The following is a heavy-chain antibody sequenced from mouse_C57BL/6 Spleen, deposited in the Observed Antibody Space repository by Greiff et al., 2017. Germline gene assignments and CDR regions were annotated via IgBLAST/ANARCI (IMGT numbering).Heavy chain of an antibody. V-gene: IGHV5-17*01. J-gene: IGHJ4*01. CDR2: ISSGSSTI. CDR3: AMWDYDFLAMDY. D-gene: IGHD2-4*01. CDR1: GFTFSDYG. Sequence: EVKLMESGGGLVKPGGSLKLSCAASGFTFSDYGMHWVRQAPEKGLEWVAYISSGSSTIYYADTVKGRFTISRDNAKNTLFLQMTSLRSEDTAMYYCAMWDYDFLAMDYWGQGTSVTVSS.